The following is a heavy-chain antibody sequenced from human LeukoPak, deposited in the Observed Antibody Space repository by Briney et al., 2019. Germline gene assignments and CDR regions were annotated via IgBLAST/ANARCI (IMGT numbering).Heavy chain of an antibody. Sequence: GGSLRLSCTASGFTSGDYAMSWFRQAPGKGLEWVGFIRSKAYGGTTEYAASVKGRFTISRDDSKSIAYLQMNSLKTEDTAVYYCTREGGRGVVVPAALNWFDPWGQGTLVTVSS. CDR2: IRSKAYGGTT. V-gene: IGHV3-49*03. CDR3: TREGGRGVVVPAALNWFDP. CDR1: GFTSGDYA. J-gene: IGHJ5*02. D-gene: IGHD2-2*01.